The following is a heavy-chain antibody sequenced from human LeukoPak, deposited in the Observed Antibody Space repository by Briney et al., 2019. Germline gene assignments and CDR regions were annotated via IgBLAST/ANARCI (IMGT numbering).Heavy chain of an antibody. CDR2: IYYSGST. D-gene: IGHD3-16*01. CDR3: ARDTTWGVDY. V-gene: IGHV4-61*01. Sequence: SETLSLTCTVSGGSVSSGSYYWSWVRQPPGGGLEWIGYIYYSGSTNYNPSLKSRVTISVYTSKNQFSLKLSSVTAADTAVYYCARDTTWGVDYWGQGTLVTVSS. J-gene: IGHJ4*02. CDR1: GGSVSSGSYY.